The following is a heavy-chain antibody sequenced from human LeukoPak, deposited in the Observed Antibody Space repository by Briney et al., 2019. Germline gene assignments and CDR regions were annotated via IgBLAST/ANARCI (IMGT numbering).Heavy chain of an antibody. CDR2: ISGDGGST. CDR1: GFTFDDYA. V-gene: IGHV3-43*02. J-gene: IGHJ4*02. D-gene: IGHD4-11*01. CDR3: AKDSGTVTKSYYYYFDY. Sequence: GGSLRLSCAASGFTFDDYAMHWVRQAPGKGLEWVSLISGDGGSTYYADSVKGRFTISRDNSKNSLYLQLNSLRTEDTALYYCAKDSGTVTKSYYYYFDYWGQGTLVTVSS.